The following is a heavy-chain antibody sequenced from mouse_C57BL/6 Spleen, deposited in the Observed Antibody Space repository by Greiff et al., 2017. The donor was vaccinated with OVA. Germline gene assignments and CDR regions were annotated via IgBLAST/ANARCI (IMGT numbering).Heavy chain of an antibody. V-gene: IGHV1-72*01. CDR1: GYTFTSYW. J-gene: IGHJ3*01. Sequence: QVQLQQPGAELVKPGASVKLSCKASGYTFTSYWMNWVKQRPGRGLEWIGRIDPKSGGTNYNEKFKSKATLTADKSSSTAYMQLSSLTSEDSAVYYGASHCDGSSYGFDYWGQGTRVTVSA. CDR2: IDPKSGGT. D-gene: IGHD1-1*01. CDR3: ASHCDGSSYGFDY.